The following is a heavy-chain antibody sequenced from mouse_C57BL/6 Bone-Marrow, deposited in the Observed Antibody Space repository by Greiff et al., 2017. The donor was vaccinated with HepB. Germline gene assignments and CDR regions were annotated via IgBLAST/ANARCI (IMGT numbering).Heavy chain of an antibody. Sequence: VQLQQPGAELVKPGASVKLSCKASGYTFTSYWMHWVKQRPGQGLEWIGMIHPNSGSTNYNEKFKSKATLTVDKSSSTAYMQLSSLTSEDSAVYYCAIYYYGSSYVDYAMDYWGQGTSVTVSS. V-gene: IGHV1-64*01. CDR3: AIYYYGSSYVDYAMDY. CDR2: IHPNSGST. D-gene: IGHD1-1*01. CDR1: GYTFTSYW. J-gene: IGHJ4*01.